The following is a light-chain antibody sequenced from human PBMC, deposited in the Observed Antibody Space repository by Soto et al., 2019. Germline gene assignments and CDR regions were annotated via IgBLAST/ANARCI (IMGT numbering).Light chain of an antibody. Sequence: DIQMTQSPSSLSASVGDRVTITCRASQSISTYLHWYQQKPGKAPNLLIYAASTLQSGVPSRFSGSGSGTDFTLTISSLQPEDFATYYCLQHNSYPWTFGQGTKVDIK. CDR2: AAS. CDR1: QSISTY. J-gene: IGKJ1*01. CDR3: LQHNSYPWT. V-gene: IGKV1-39*01.